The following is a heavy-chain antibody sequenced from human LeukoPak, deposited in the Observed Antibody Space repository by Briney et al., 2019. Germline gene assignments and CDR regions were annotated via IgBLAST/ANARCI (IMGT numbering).Heavy chain of an antibody. J-gene: IGHJ4*02. D-gene: IGHD1-26*01. CDR3: ARALRPAGGSHFDY. CDR2: INPSGGIT. V-gene: IGHV1-46*01. Sequence: ASVKVPCKASGSTFSSHSLHWVRQAPGQGLEWMGMINPSGGITTYAQRFQGRVAMTWDTSTSTVYMELSSLRSEDTAVYYCARALRPAGGSHFDYWGQGTLVTVSS. CDR1: GSTFSSHS.